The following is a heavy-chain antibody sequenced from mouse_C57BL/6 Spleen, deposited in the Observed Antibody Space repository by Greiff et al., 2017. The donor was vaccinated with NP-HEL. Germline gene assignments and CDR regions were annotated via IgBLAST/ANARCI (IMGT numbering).Heavy chain of an antibody. Sequence: VQLQQSGAELVMPGASVKLSCKASGYTFTSYWMHWVKQRPGQGLEWIGEIDPSDSYTNYNQKFKGKSTLTVDKSSSTAYMQLSSLTSEDSAVYYCARYYGSSDWYFDVWGTGTTVTVSS. CDR3: ARYYGSSDWYFDV. D-gene: IGHD1-1*01. J-gene: IGHJ1*03. CDR1: GYTFTSYW. CDR2: IDPSDSYT. V-gene: IGHV1-69*01.